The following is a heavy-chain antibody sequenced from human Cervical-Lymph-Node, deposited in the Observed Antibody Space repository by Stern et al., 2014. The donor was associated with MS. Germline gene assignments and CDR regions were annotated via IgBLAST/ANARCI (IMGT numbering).Heavy chain of an antibody. D-gene: IGHD2-15*01. V-gene: IGHV4-59*01. Sequence: VQLVESGPRLVKPSETLSLTCTVSGGSISPYYWSWIRQPPGKGLEWVGYIDSSGSTKYSPSLKSRVTISVDTSKNQFSLKLSSVTAADTAVYYCARDSDCSGGNCYPNSWFDPWGQGTLVTVSS. CDR3: ARDSDCSGGNCYPNSWFDP. J-gene: IGHJ5*02. CDR2: IDSSGST. CDR1: GGSISPYY.